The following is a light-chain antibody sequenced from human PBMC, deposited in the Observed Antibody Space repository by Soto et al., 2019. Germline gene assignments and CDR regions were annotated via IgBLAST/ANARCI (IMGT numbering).Light chain of an antibody. CDR3: RQYCNTSPQT. CDR1: QSVASGH. J-gene: IGKJ1*01. Sequence: IVVSKSPFTVSLSPAKRATLHCRASQSVASGHLAWYQQKPGQAPRLLIYGASTRATDGPDRFSGSGSGADFTLTISRRQPYDFAVYYYRQYCNTSPQTFGQGTKVDI. V-gene: IGKV3-20*01. CDR2: GAS.